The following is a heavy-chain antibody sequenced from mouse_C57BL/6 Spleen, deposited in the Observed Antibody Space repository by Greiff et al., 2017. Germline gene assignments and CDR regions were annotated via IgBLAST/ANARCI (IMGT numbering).Heavy chain of an antibody. CDR3: ASGNYGSSPYAMDY. CDR2: IDPSASYT. V-gene: IGHV1-69*01. CDR1: GYTFTSYW. D-gene: IGHD1-1*01. Sequence: QVQLQQPGAELVMPGASVTLSCKASGYTFTSYWMHWVKQRPGQGLEWIGEIDPSASYTNYNQKFKGKSTLTADKSSSTAYMQLSSLTSEDSAVYYCASGNYGSSPYAMDYWGQGASVTVSS. J-gene: IGHJ4*01.